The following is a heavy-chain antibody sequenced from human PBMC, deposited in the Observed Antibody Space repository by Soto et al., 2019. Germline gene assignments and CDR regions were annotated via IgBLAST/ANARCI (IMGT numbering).Heavy chain of an antibody. Sequence: QTGGSLRLSCAASGFTFSSYGMHWVRQAPGKGLEWVAVISYDGSNKYYADSVKGRFTISRDNSKNTLYLQMNSLRAEDTAVYYCAKDYYDSSGYLDYWGQGTLVTVSS. CDR2: ISYDGSNK. V-gene: IGHV3-30*18. CDR1: GFTFSSYG. CDR3: AKDYYDSSGYLDY. D-gene: IGHD3-22*01. J-gene: IGHJ4*02.